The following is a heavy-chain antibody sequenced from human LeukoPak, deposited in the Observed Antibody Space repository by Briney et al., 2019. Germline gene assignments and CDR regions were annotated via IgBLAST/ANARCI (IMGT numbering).Heavy chain of an antibody. CDR1: GFTFSSYA. D-gene: IGHD5-24*01. V-gene: IGHV3-21*01. J-gene: IGHJ4*02. CDR2: ISSSSSYI. CDR3: ARGSRWLQLGPFDY. Sequence: GGSLRLSCAASGFTFSSYAMSWVRQAPGKGLEWVSSISSSSSYIYYADSVKGRFTISRDNAKNSLYLQMNSLRAEDTAVYYCARGSRWLQLGPFDYWGQGTLVTVSS.